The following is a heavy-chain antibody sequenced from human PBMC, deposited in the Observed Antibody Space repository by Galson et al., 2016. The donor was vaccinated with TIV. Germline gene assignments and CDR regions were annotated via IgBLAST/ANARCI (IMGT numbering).Heavy chain of an antibody. Sequence: ETLSLTCVVSGSSISSGFWWSWIRQPPGRRLEWIGNVYTTGSTNYNPSLKSRVTISVDTSTNQFSLTLNSVTAADTALYYCARHGVGYNSGPRGYYYYFYMDVWGKGTTVAVSS. CDR2: VYTTGST. CDR1: GSSISSGFW. J-gene: IGHJ6*03. V-gene: IGHV4-38-2*01. D-gene: IGHD1-20*01. CDR3: ARHGVGYNSGPRGYYYYFYMDV.